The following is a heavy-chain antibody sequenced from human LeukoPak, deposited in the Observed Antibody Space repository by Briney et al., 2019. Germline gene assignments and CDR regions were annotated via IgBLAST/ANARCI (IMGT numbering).Heavy chain of an antibody. CDR1: GYTFTSYG. Sequence: ASVKVSCKASGYTFTSYGISWVRQAPGQGLEWMGWISAYNGNTNYAQKLQGRVTMTTDTSTSTAYMELSSLRSEDTAVYYCARREDGYNYNYFDYWGQGTLVTVSS. V-gene: IGHV1-18*01. D-gene: IGHD5-24*01. J-gene: IGHJ4*02. CDR3: ARREDGYNYNYFDY. CDR2: ISAYNGNT.